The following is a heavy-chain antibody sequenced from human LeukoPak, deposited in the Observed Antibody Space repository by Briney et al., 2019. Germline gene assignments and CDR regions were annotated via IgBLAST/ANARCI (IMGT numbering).Heavy chain of an antibody. D-gene: IGHD6-6*01. CDR2: IYTSGTT. CDR3: ARWSGSVTARNYYYYMDV. V-gene: IGHV4-61*02. Sequence: KSSETLSLTCTVSGGSIRRGNYYWTCIRQPAGSGLECIGRIYTSGTTDYNPSLRTRVTISVDASRNQFSLNLSSVTAADTAVYYCARWSGSVTARNYYYYMDVWGEGTTVTVSS. J-gene: IGHJ6*03. CDR1: GGSIRRGNYY.